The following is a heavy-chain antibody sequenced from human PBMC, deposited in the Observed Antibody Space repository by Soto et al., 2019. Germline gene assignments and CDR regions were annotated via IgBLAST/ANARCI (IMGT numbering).Heavy chain of an antibody. Sequence: EVQLLASGGGLVQPGGSLRLSCAVSGFTFNSYAMSWVRQAPGKGLEWVSAISGSGGNTYHADSLKGRFTISRDNSQNTLYLQMNSLRAEDTAVYYCAKYRRFCRSGSCTREGDLDYWGQGTLVTVST. D-gene: IGHD2-15*01. CDR3: AKYRRFCRSGSCTREGDLDY. J-gene: IGHJ4*02. CDR2: ISGSGGNT. CDR1: GFTFNSYA. V-gene: IGHV3-23*01.